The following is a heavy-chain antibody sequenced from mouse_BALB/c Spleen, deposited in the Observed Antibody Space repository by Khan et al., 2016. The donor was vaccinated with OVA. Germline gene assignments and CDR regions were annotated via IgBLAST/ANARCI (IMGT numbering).Heavy chain of an antibody. CDR3: ARSNYYVGSLYAMDY. D-gene: IGHD1-1*02. CDR1: GYTFTSYW. V-gene: IGHV1S41*01. CDR2: LGPGSGST. J-gene: IGHJ4*01. Sequence: DLVKPGASVKLSCKASGYTFTSYWIYWIKQRPGEGLEWIGRLGPGSGSTYYNEMFKDKATLTVDTSSSTSYIQLSSLSSEDSAVYFWARSNYYVGSLYAMDYWGQGTSVTVSS.